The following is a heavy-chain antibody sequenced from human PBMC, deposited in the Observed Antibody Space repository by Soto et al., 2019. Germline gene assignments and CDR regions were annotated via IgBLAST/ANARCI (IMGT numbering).Heavy chain of an antibody. CDR3: AKDWYYYDSSGYFYGMDV. CDR2: ISYDGSNK. D-gene: IGHD3-22*01. V-gene: IGHV3-30*18. CDR1: GCTFSSYG. J-gene: IGHJ6*02. Sequence: GGSLRLSCAASGCTFSSYGMRWVRQAPGKGLEWVAVISYDGSNKYYADSVKGRFTISRDNSKNTLYLQMNSLRAEDTAVYYCAKDWYYYDSSGYFYGMDVWGQGTTVTV.